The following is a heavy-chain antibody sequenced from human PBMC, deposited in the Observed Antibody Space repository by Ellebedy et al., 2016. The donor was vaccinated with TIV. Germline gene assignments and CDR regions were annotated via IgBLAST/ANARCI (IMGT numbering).Heavy chain of an antibody. CDR3: ASPYGHTAMVTYYYYGMDV. Sequence: SVKVSCXASGGTFSSYAISWVRQAPGQGLEWMGGIIPIFGTANYAQKFQGRVTITADESTNTAYMELSSLRSEDTAVYYCASPYGHTAMVTYYYYGMDVWGQGTTVTVSS. CDR1: GGTFSSYA. D-gene: IGHD5-18*01. J-gene: IGHJ6*02. V-gene: IGHV1-69*13. CDR2: IIPIFGTA.